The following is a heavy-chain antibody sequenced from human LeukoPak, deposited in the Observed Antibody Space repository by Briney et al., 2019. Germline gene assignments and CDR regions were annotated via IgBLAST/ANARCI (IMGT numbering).Heavy chain of an antibody. CDR2: IHTSGST. CDR1: GGSISSYY. J-gene: IGHJ4*02. V-gene: IGHV4-4*09. Sequence: SETLSLTCTVSGGSISSYYWSWIRQPPGKGLEWIGYIHTSGSTNYNPSLKSRVTISVDTSKNQFSLKLSSVTAADTAIYYCARRGSGWDYLDYWGQGTLVTVSS. D-gene: IGHD6-19*01. CDR3: ARRGSGWDYLDY.